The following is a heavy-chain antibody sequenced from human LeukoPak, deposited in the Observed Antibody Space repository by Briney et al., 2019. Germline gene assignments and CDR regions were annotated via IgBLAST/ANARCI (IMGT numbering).Heavy chain of an antibody. CDR2: INHSGST. CDR3: ARRSRHYDILTGYFRN. V-gene: IGHV4-34*01. Sequence: PSETLYLTCAVYGGSFSGYYWSWIRQPPGKGLEWIGEINHSGSTNYNPSLKSRVTISVDTSKNQFSLKLSSVTAADTAVYYCARRSRHYDILTGYFRNWGQGTLVTVSS. J-gene: IGHJ4*02. D-gene: IGHD3-9*01. CDR1: GGSFSGYY.